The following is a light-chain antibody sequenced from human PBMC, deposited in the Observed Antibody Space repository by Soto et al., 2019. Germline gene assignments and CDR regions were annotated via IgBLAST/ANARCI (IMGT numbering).Light chain of an antibody. Sequence: EVVLTQSPPTLSLSPGERATLSCRASQSVSSYLAWYQQKPGQAPRLLIYDASNRATGIPARFSGSGSGTDFTLTISSLEPEDSAVYYCQQRHMWPITFGQGTRLEIK. CDR3: QQRHMWPIT. CDR2: DAS. J-gene: IGKJ5*01. V-gene: IGKV3-11*01. CDR1: QSVSSY.